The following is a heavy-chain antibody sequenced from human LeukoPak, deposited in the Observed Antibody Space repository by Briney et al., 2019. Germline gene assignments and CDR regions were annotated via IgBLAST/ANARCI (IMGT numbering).Heavy chain of an antibody. CDR1: GGTFSSYA. CDR3: AIQLSVDTAMVTHFDY. Sequence: SVKVSCKASGGTFSSYAISWVRQAPGQGLEWMGGIIPILGIANYAQKFQGRVTITADKSTSTAYMELSSLRSEDTAVYYCAIQLSVDTAMVTHFDYWGQGTLVTVSS. J-gene: IGHJ4*02. CDR2: IIPILGIA. D-gene: IGHD5-18*01. V-gene: IGHV1-69*10.